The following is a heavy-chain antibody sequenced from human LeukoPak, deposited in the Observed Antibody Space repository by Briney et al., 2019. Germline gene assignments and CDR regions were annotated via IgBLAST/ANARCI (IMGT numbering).Heavy chain of an antibody. D-gene: IGHD6-19*01. J-gene: IGHJ3*02. Sequence: GGSLRLSCAASGFTFSSYSMNWVRQAPGKGLEWVTAISGSGGSTYYADSVKGRYTISRDNSKNTLYLQMNSLRAEDTAVYYCAKDYSSGWPDAFDIWGQGTMVTVSS. CDR3: AKDYSSGWPDAFDI. CDR2: ISGSGGST. V-gene: IGHV3-23*01. CDR1: GFTFSSYS.